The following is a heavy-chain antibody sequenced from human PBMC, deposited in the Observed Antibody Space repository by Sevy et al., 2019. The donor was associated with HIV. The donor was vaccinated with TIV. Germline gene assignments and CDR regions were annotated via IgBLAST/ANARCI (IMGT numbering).Heavy chain of an antibody. D-gene: IGHD3-22*01. CDR2: ISVNGGDS. V-gene: IGHV3-23*01. Sequence: GGSLRLSCAASGFTFTNYVMSWVRQAPGKGLEWVSGISVNGGDSYYADSVKGRFTISRDNSKNTLYLQMNSLRAEDTAVYYCGKENHYDSRGFITVDYWGQRALVTVSS. J-gene: IGHJ4*02. CDR3: GKENHYDSRGFITVDY. CDR1: GFTFTNYV.